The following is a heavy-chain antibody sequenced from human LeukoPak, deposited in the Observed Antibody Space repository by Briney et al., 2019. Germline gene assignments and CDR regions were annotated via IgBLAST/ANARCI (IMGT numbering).Heavy chain of an antibody. CDR2: IYYSGST. Sequence: PSETLSLTCTVSGGSISSYYWSWIRQPPGKGLEWIGYIYYSGSTNYNPSLKSRVTISVDTSKNQFSLKLSSVTAADTAVYYCAREGDYDILAGYHWGQGTLVTVSS. V-gene: IGHV4-59*12. D-gene: IGHD3-9*01. J-gene: IGHJ4*02. CDR3: AREGDYDILAGYH. CDR1: GGSISSYY.